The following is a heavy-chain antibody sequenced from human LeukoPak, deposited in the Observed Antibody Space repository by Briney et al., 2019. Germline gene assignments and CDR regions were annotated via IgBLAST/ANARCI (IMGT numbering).Heavy chain of an antibody. J-gene: IGHJ4*02. CDR3: ASFRYIKQQLEPFDY. D-gene: IGHD6-6*01. V-gene: IGHV4-39*07. CDR1: GGSISTSNYY. CDR2: IFYSGST. Sequence: SETLSLTCTVSGGSISTSNYYWGWIRQPPGKGLEWIGNIFYSGSTYYSPSLKSRVTISVDTSKNQFSLKLSSVTAANTAVYYCASFRYIKQQLEPFDYWGQGTLVTVSS.